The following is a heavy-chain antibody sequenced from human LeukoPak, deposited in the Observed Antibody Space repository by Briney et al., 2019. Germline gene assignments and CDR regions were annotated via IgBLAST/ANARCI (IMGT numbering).Heavy chain of an antibody. CDR1: GGSFSGYY. J-gene: IGHJ4*02. D-gene: IGHD3-10*01. Sequence: SETLSLTCAVYGGSFSGYYWSWIRQPPGKGLEWIGEIDHSGSTNYNPSLKSRVTISVDASKNQSSLKLSSVTAADTAVYYCARDRFGEPYYFDYWGQGTLVTVSS. CDR2: IDHSGST. CDR3: ARDRFGEPYYFDY. V-gene: IGHV4-34*01.